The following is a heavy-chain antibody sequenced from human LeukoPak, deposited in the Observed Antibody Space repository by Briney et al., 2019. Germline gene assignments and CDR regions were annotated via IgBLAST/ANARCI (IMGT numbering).Heavy chain of an antibody. CDR2: ISTDGSST. CDR1: GFTFSSYA. D-gene: IGHD1-1*01. V-gene: IGHV3-23*01. Sequence: GGSLRLSCAASGFTFSSYAMSWVRQAPGKGLVWVSRISTDGSSTTYADSVKGRFTISRDNSKNTLYLQMNSLRADDTAVYYCARALSQELIRYSQDWGQGTLVSVSS. CDR3: ARALSQELIRYSQD. J-gene: IGHJ1*01.